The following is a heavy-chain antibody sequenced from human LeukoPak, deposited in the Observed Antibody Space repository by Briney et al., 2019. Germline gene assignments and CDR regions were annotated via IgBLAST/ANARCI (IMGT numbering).Heavy chain of an antibody. D-gene: IGHD5-18*01. Sequence: ASVEVSCKASGYTFTSYYMHWVRQAPGQGLEWMGIINPSGGSTSYAQKFQGRVTMTRDTSTSTVYMELSSLRSEDTVVYYCARESERGYSYGYALDYWGQGTLVTVSS. CDR3: ARESERGYSYGYALDY. V-gene: IGHV1-46*01. J-gene: IGHJ4*02. CDR1: GYTFTSYY. CDR2: INPSGGST.